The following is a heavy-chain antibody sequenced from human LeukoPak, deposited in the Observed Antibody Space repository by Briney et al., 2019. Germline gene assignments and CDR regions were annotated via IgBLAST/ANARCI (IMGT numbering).Heavy chain of an antibody. D-gene: IGHD3-3*01. V-gene: IGHV4-39*07. J-gene: IGHJ5*02. CDR3: ARDIPSGYHDH. Sequence: SETLSLTCTVSGGSISSSSHYWGWIRQPPGKGLEWIGSIYYRGSTYYSPSLRSRVAISLDTSKNQFSLKMESVTAADTAIYYCARDIPSGYHDHWGPGTLVTVSS. CDR2: IYYRGST. CDR1: GGSISSSSHY.